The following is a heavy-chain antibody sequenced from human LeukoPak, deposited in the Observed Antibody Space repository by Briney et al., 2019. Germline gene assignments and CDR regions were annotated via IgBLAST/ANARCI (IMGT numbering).Heavy chain of an antibody. J-gene: IGHJ4*02. Sequence: ASVKVSCKASGYTFTSYGLSWVRRAPGQGLEWMGWISVYNGNTNYAQRLQGRVTMTTDTSTTTAYLGLRSLRSDDTAVYYCARERDYIRFDYRGQGTLVTVSS. V-gene: IGHV1-18*01. CDR3: ARERDYIRFDY. D-gene: IGHD4-11*01. CDR1: GYTFTSYG. CDR2: ISVYNGNT.